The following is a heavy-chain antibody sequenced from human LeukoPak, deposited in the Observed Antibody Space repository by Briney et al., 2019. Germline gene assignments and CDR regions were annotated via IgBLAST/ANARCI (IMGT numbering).Heavy chain of an antibody. J-gene: IGHJ6*02. CDR1: GGSISSSSYY. Sequence: SETLSLTCAVSGGSISSSSYYWGWIRQPPGKGLEWIGSIYYSGSTYYNPSLKSRVTISVDTSKNQFSLKLSSVTAADTAVYYCARRTSSSWYMVLHYYYGMDVWGQGTTVTVSS. CDR3: ARRTSSSWYMVLHYYYGMDV. CDR2: IYYSGST. D-gene: IGHD6-13*01. V-gene: IGHV4-39*07.